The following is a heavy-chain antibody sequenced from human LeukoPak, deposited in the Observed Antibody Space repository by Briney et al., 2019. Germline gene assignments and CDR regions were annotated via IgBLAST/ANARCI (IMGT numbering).Heavy chain of an antibody. Sequence: PGGSLRLSXAASGFTFSSYEMNWVRQAPGKGLEWVSYISSSGSTIYYADSVKGRFTISRDNAKKSLYLQINSLRAEDTAVYYCGRDWSITSWGQGTMVTVSS. CDR1: GFTFSSYE. D-gene: IGHD3-10*01. CDR3: GRDWSITS. CDR2: ISSSGSTI. V-gene: IGHV3-48*03. J-gene: IGHJ3*01.